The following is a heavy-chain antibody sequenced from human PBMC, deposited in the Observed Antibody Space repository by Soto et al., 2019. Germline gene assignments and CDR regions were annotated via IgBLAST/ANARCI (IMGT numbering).Heavy chain of an antibody. J-gene: IGHJ6*02. V-gene: IGHV1-69*13. CDR1: GGTFSSYA. CDR3: AREDSCSGGSCYPGDYYYYGMDV. Sequence: SVKVCCKASGGTFSSYASSWVRQSPGQGLEWMGGIIPIFGTANYAQKFQGRVTITADESTSTAYMELSSLRSEDTAVYYCAREDSCSGGSCYPGDYYYYGMDVWGQGPTVTVSS. CDR2: IIPIFGTA. D-gene: IGHD2-15*01.